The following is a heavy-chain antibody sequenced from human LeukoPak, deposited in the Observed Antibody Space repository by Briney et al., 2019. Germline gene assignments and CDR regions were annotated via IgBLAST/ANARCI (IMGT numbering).Heavy chain of an antibody. J-gene: IGHJ5*02. V-gene: IGHV1-3*01. CDR3: ARDPSDLLWFGELFVWFDP. CDR2: INAGNGNT. CDR1: GYTFTSYA. Sequence: GASVKVSCKASGYTFTSYAMHWVRQAPGQRLEWMGWINAGNGNTKYSQKFQGRVTITRDTSASTAYMELSSLRSEDTAVYYCARDPSDLLWFGELFVWFDPWGQGTLSPSPQ. D-gene: IGHD3-10*01.